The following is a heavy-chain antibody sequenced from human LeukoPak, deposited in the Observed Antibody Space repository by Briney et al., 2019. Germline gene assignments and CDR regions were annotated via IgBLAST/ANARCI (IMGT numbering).Heavy chain of an antibody. CDR1: GYTFSSYG. D-gene: IGHD3-22*01. J-gene: IGHJ6*03. CDR3: ARYSSYYDYRPYYYYYMDV. Sequence: GASVKVSCKASGYTFSSYGISWVRQAPGQGLEWMGWISAYSSDTNYAQRFQDRLTMTTDTSTNTAYMELRSLRSDDTAVYYCARYSSYYDYRPYYYYYMDVWGKGTTVTISS. CDR2: ISAYSSDT. V-gene: IGHV1-18*01.